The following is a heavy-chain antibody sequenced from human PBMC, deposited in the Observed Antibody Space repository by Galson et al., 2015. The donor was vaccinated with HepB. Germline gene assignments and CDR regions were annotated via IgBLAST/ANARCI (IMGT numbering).Heavy chain of an antibody. CDR3: AKGSAAGRPYYFDY. J-gene: IGHJ4*02. V-gene: IGHV3-23*01. CDR1: GFTFSIYA. Sequence: SLRLSCAASGFTFSIYAMSRVRQAPGKGLEWVSAIDGSGDYTYYADSVKGRVTISRDNSQNTLSLQLNSPRAEDTAIYYCAKGSAAGRPYYFDYWGQGTLVAVSS. CDR2: IDGSGDYT. D-gene: IGHD6-25*01.